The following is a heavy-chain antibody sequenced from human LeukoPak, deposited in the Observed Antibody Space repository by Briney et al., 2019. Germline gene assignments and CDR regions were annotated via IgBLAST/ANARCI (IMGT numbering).Heavy chain of an antibody. Sequence: ASVKVSCKASGYTFTGYYMHWVRQAPGQGLEWMGWINPNSGGTNYAQKFQGRVTMTRDTSISTAYMELSRLRSDDTAVYYCARHVSYCGGDCYSWWYFALWGRGTLVTVSS. CDR2: INPNSGGT. CDR3: ARHVSYCGGDCYSWWYFAL. V-gene: IGHV1-2*02. D-gene: IGHD2-21*02. J-gene: IGHJ2*01. CDR1: GYTFTGYY.